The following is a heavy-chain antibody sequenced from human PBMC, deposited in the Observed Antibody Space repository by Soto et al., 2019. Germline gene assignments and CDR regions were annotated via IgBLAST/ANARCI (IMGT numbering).Heavy chain of an antibody. CDR3: AREEYSSGWYYYYGMDV. D-gene: IGHD6-19*01. V-gene: IGHV3-74*01. CDR2: INSDGSST. J-gene: IGHJ6*02. CDR1: GFTFSSYW. Sequence: GGSLRLSCAASGFTFSSYWMHWVRQAPGKGLVWVSRINSDGSSTSYADSVKGRFTISRDNAKNTLYLQMNSLRAEDTAVYYCAREEYSSGWYYYYGMDVWGQGNTVTVSS.